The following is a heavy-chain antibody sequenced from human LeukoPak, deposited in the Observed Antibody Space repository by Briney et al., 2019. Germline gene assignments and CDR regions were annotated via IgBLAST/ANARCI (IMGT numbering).Heavy chain of an antibody. J-gene: IGHJ4*02. Sequence: GESLKISCKGSGYSFTSHWISWVRQMPGKGLEWMGRIDPSDSYTNYSPSFQGHVTISADKSISTAYLQWSSLKASDTAIYYCARLEYYDNLTGYYWNDDWGQGTLVNVSS. CDR2: IDPSDSYT. V-gene: IGHV5-10-1*01. CDR3: ARLEYYDNLTGYYWNDD. D-gene: IGHD3-9*01. CDR1: GYSFTSHW.